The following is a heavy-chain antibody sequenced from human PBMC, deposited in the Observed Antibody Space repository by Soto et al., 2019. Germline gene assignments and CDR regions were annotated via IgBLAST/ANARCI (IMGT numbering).Heavy chain of an antibody. D-gene: IGHD3-10*01. CDR2: IDYSGRT. CDR3: ARDRRGRDGEFDY. V-gene: IGHV4-30-4*01. J-gene: IGHJ4*02. Sequence: QVQLQESGPGLVKPSQTLSLTCTVSGDSISSGDYYWSWIRQPPGKGLEWIGYIDYSGRTYYNPSLKSRVTISVDTSKNQFSLRLSSVTAADTAVYYCARDRRGRDGEFDYWGQGTLVTVSS. CDR1: GDSISSGDYY.